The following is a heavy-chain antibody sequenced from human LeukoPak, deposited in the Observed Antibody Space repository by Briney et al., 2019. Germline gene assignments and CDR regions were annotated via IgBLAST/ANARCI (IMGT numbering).Heavy chain of an antibody. J-gene: IGHJ4*02. CDR1: GFTFSDYH. CDR3: LGAPY. Sequence: GGSLRLSCATSGFTFSDYHMNWIRQAPGKGLEWVSYISSSGGIIYYADSVKGRFTISRDNAKNSLYLQMNSLRAEDTVVYYCLGAPYWGQGTLVTVSS. V-gene: IGHV3-11*01. CDR2: ISSSGGII.